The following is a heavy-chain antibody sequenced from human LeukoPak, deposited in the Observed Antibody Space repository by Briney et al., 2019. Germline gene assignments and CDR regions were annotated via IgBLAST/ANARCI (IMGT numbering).Heavy chain of an antibody. D-gene: IGHD2-21*02. Sequence: GGSLRLSCAASGFPFNSYRINWVRQAPGKGLECVSSISSSGSPVYDADSVKGRFTISRDNAKSSVYLQMNSLRSEDTAVYYCARDALIVVVTANNWFDPWGQGTLVTVSS. CDR1: GFPFNSYR. CDR3: ARDALIVVVTANNWFDP. CDR2: ISSSGSPV. V-gene: IGHV3-48*04. J-gene: IGHJ5*02.